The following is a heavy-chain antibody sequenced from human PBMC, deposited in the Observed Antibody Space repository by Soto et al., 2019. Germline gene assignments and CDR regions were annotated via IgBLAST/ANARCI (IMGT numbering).Heavy chain of an antibody. V-gene: IGHV4-39*01. CDR1: GGSISSSSYY. J-gene: IGHJ3*02. CDR2: IYYSGST. D-gene: IGHD3-16*02. Sequence: QLQLQESGPGLVKPSETLSLTCTVSGGSISSSSYYWGWIRQPPGKGLEWIGSIYYSGSTYYNPSLKSRVTISVDTSKHQFSLRLRSVPAADTAVYYCATSTAGYVWGSYRYRDAFEIWGQGTMVTVSA. CDR3: ATSTAGYVWGSYRYRDAFEI.